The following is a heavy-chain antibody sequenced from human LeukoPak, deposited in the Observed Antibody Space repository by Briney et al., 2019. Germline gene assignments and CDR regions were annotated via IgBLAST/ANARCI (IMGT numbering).Heavy chain of an antibody. CDR2: IYTSGST. D-gene: IGHD3-22*01. CDR3: ARDLSGGTLYYYDTLGAFDI. J-gene: IGHJ3*02. Sequence: SETLSLTCTVSGGSISSYYWSWIRQPAGKGLEWIGRIYTSGSTNYNPSLKSRVTMSVDTSKNQFSLKLSSVTAADTAVYHCARDLSGGTLYYYDTLGAFDIWGQGTMVTVSS. V-gene: IGHV4-4*07. CDR1: GGSISSYY.